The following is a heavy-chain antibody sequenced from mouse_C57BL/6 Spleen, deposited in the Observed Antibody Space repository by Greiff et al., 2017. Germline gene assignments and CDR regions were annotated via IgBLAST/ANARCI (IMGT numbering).Heavy chain of an antibody. Sequence: VQLVESGAELVRPGASVTLSCKASGYTFTDYEMHWVKQTPVHGLEWIGAIDPETGGTAYNQKFKGKAILTADKSSSTAYMELRSLTAEDSAVYYCTRVDWDAYWGQGTLVTVSA. D-gene: IGHD4-1*01. J-gene: IGHJ3*01. CDR1: GYTFTDYE. V-gene: IGHV1-15*01. CDR2: IDPETGGT. CDR3: TRVDWDAY.